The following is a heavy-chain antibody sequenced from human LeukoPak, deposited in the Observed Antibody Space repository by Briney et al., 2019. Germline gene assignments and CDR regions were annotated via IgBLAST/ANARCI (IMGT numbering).Heavy chain of an antibody. V-gene: IGHV4-34*01. D-gene: IGHD1-26*01. CDR2: INHSGST. J-gene: IGHJ6*03. CDR1: GGSFSGYY. Sequence: SETLSLTCAVYGGSFSGYYWSWIRQPPGKGLEWIGEINHSGSTNYNPSLKSRVTISVDTSKNQFSLKLSSVTAADTAVYYCASPPLVGATSYYYMDVWGKGSTVTVSS. CDR3: ASPPLVGATSYYYMDV.